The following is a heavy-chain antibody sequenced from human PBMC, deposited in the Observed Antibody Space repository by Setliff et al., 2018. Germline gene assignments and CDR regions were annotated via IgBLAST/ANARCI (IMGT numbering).Heavy chain of an antibody. V-gene: IGHV4-30-4*08. CDR3: AREVGTSTSSVAFDV. CDR1: GDSISSGDYF. Sequence: SETLSLTCTVSGDSISSGDYFWSWIRQPPGKGLEWIAYIYHSGSAYYNPSLKSRVTMSVDTSKNQFSLHLTSVTAADTAVYYCAREVGTSTSSVAFDVWGQGMMVTVSS. D-gene: IGHD1-26*01. J-gene: IGHJ3*01. CDR2: IYHSGSA.